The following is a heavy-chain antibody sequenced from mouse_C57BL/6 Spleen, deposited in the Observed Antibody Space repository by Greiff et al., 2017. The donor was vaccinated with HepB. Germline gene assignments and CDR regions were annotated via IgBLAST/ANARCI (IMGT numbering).Heavy chain of an antibody. Sequence: EVKLMESGGGLVKPGGSLKLSCAASGFTFSDYGMHWVRQAPEKGLEWVAYISSGSSTIYYADTVKGRFTISRDNAKNTLFLQMTSLRSEDTAMYYCARPHYYGSSSQFAYWGQGTLVTVSA. J-gene: IGHJ3*01. V-gene: IGHV5-17*01. CDR2: ISSGSSTI. CDR3: ARPHYYGSSSQFAY. CDR1: GFTFSDYG. D-gene: IGHD1-1*01.